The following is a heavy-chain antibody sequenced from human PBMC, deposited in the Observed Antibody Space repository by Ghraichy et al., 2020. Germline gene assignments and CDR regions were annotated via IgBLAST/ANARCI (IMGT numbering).Heavy chain of an antibody. D-gene: IGHD3-3*01. CDR3: ARGDYDFWSGIHPAGWFDP. V-gene: IGHV4-61*01. CDR2: IYYSGST. Sequence: SETLSLTCTVSGGSVSSGSYYWSWIRQPPGKGLEWIGYIYYSGSTNYNPSLKSRVTISVDTSKNQFSLKLSSVTAADTAVYYCARGDYDFWSGIHPAGWFDPWGQGTLVTVSS. CDR1: GGSVSSGSYY. J-gene: IGHJ5*02.